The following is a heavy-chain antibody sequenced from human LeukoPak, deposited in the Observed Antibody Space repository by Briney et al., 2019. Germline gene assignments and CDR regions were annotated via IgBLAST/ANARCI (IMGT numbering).Heavy chain of an antibody. J-gene: IGHJ1*01. V-gene: IGHV4-61*01. CDR2: IYYSGST. D-gene: IGHD5-18*01. CDR1: GGSVSSGSYY. Sequence: SETLSLTCTVSGGSVSSGSYYWSWIRQPPGKGLEWIGYIYYSGSTNYNPSLKSRVTISVDTSKNRFSLKLSSVTAADTAVYYCARDREEGQLWRGYFQHWGQGTLVTVSS. CDR3: ARDREEGQLWRGYFQH.